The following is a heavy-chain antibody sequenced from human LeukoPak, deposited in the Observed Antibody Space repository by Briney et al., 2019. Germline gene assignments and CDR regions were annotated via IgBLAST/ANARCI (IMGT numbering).Heavy chain of an antibody. CDR1: GFTFGSYA. V-gene: IGHV3-64*01. Sequence: GGSLRLSCAASGFTFGSYAMHSVRQAPGEGLGYVSAISRGGASTYYANSVKGRFTISRDNSKNTLYLQMGSLRAEDMAVYHCARSDHLSIAAAGIFDYWGQRGMVTVSS. CDR2: ISRGGAST. J-gene: IGHJ4*02. CDR3: ARSDHLSIAAAGIFDY. D-gene: IGHD6-13*01.